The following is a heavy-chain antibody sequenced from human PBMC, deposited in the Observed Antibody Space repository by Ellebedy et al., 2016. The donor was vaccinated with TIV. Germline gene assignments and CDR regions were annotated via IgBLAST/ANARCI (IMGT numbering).Heavy chain of an antibody. Sequence: PGGSLRLSCAASGFTFSSYAMHWVRQAPGKGLEWVAVISYDGSNKYYADSVKGRFTISRDNSKNTLYLQMNSLRAEDTAVYYCARDKVYCSGGSCPREHYGMDVWGQGTTVTVSS. CDR2: ISYDGSNK. CDR3: ARDKVYCSGGSCPREHYGMDV. V-gene: IGHV3-30-3*01. CDR1: GFTFSSYA. D-gene: IGHD2-15*01. J-gene: IGHJ6*02.